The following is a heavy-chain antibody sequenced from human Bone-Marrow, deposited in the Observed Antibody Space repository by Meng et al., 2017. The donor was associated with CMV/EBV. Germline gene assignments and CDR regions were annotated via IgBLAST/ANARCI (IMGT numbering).Heavy chain of an antibody. V-gene: IGHV3-23*01. Sequence: GGSLRLSCAASGFTFSSYAMSWVRQAPGKGLEWVSAISGSGGSTYYADSVKGRFTISRDNSKNTLYLQMNSLRAEDTAVYYCAKDGEYSSSWYVRLIEVDYWGQGTLVTVSS. CDR3: AKDGEYSSSWYVRLIEVDY. CDR2: ISGSGGST. D-gene: IGHD6-13*01. CDR1: GFTFSSYA. J-gene: IGHJ4*02.